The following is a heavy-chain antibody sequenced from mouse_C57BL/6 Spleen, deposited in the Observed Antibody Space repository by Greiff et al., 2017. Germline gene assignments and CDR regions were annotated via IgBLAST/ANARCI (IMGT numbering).Heavy chain of an antibody. CDR3: AREGTDSVDS. CDR2: IYPGDGDT. Sequence: VQLQQSGPELVKPGASVKISCKASGYAFSSSWMNWVKQRPGKGLEWIGRIYPGDGDTNYNGKFKGKATLTADKSSSTAYMQLSSLTSEDSAVYFCAREGTDSVDSWGQGTTLTVSS. CDR1: GYAFSSSW. J-gene: IGHJ2*01. V-gene: IGHV1-82*01. D-gene: IGHD2-4*01.